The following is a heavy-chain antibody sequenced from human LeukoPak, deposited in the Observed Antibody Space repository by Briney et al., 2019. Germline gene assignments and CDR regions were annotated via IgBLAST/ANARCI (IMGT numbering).Heavy chain of an antibody. V-gene: IGHV4-39*07. CDR2: IYYSGST. D-gene: IGHD2-15*01. J-gene: IGHJ3*02. CDR3: ARALPVVAATFDAFDI. CDR1: GGSISSSSYY. Sequence: PSETLSLTCTVSGGSISSSSYYWGWIRQPPGKGLEWIGSIYYSGSTYYNPSLKSRVTISVDTSKNQFSLKLSSVTAADTAVYYCARALPVVAATFDAFDIWGQGTMVTVSS.